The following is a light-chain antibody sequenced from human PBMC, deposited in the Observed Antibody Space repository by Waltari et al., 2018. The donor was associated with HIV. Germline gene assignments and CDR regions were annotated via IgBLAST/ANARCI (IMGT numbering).Light chain of an antibody. CDR2: ETS. Sequence: QSALTQPASVSGSPGQSITISCTGTTTDVDIYKYFSWYQQHPGKAPKLIIYETSNRTSGVSERLSGSKSDNTASLSISGLQPEDEADYYCASLTTSDSWMFGGGTKVTVL. CDR3: ASLTTSDSWM. V-gene: IGLV2-14*01. CDR1: TTDVDIYKY. J-gene: IGLJ3*02.